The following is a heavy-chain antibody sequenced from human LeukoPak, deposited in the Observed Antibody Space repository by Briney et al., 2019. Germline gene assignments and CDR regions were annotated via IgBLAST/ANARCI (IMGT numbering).Heavy chain of an antibody. CDR2: INHSGST. CDR3: ARIGSEWLLRRNRYYFDY. D-gene: IGHD3-3*01. V-gene: IGHV4-34*01. Sequence: PSETLSLTCAVYGGSFSGYYWSWIRQPPGKGLEWIGEINHSGSTNYNPSLKSRVTISVDTSKNQFSLKLSSVAAADTAVYYCARIGSEWLLRRNRYYFDYWGQGTLVTVSS. CDR1: GGSFSGYY. J-gene: IGHJ4*02.